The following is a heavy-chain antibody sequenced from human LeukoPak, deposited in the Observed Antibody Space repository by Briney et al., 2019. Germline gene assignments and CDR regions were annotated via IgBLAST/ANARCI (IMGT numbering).Heavy chain of an antibody. J-gene: IGHJ3*02. CDR1: GYTFTSYG. Sequence: ASVKVSRKASGYTFTSYGISWVRQAPGQGLEWMGWISAYNGNTNYAQKLQGRVTMTTDTSTSTAYMELRSLRSDDTAVYYCARGIEDYYDSSGYAFDIWGQGTMVTVSS. CDR2: ISAYNGNT. V-gene: IGHV1-18*01. CDR3: ARGIEDYYDSSGYAFDI. D-gene: IGHD3-22*01.